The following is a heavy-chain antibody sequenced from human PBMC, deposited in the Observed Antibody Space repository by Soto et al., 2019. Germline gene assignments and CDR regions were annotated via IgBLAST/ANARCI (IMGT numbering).Heavy chain of an antibody. D-gene: IGHD2-21*01. Sequence: QLQLQESGPGLVKPSETLSLTCTVSGGSISSSSYYWAWIRQPPGKGLEWIGSIYYSGRTYYNPSPKSRVTISVDTSKNQFSLKLSSVTAADTAVYYCARQTYSGEKPSGLDVWGQGTTVTVSS. V-gene: IGHV4-39*01. CDR1: GGSISSSSYY. J-gene: IGHJ6*02. CDR3: ARQTYSGEKPSGLDV. CDR2: IYYSGRT.